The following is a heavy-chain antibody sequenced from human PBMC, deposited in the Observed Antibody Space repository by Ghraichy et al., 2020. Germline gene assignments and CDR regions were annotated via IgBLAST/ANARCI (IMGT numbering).Heavy chain of an antibody. Sequence: GGSLRLSCAASGFTFSSYWMSWVRQAPGKGLEWVANIKQDGSEKYYVDSVKGRFTISRDNAKNSLYLQMNSLRAEDTAVYYCAREYYDFWSGYYWPPYYYYGMDVWGQGTTVTVSS. V-gene: IGHV3-7*03. J-gene: IGHJ6*02. CDR1: GFTFSSYW. CDR2: IKQDGSEK. D-gene: IGHD3-3*01. CDR3: AREYYDFWSGYYWPPYYYYGMDV.